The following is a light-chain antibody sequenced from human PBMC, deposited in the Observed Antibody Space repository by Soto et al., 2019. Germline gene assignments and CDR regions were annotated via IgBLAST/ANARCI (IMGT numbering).Light chain of an antibody. CDR3: QQYGDSPPT. Sequence: NVLTQSPGTLSLSPGERATLSCRASQTVSGNYVAWYQQKPGQTPRLLIYGASSRATGIPDRFSGSGSGTDFTLTISSLEPEDFAVYHCQQYGDSPPTFGGGTKVEIK. V-gene: IGKV3-20*01. J-gene: IGKJ4*01. CDR2: GAS. CDR1: QTVSGNY.